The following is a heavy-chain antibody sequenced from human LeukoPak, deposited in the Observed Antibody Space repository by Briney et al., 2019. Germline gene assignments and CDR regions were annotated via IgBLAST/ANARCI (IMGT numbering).Heavy chain of an antibody. J-gene: IGHJ4*02. CDR2: IWYDGSNK. V-gene: IGHV3-33*06. Sequence: GGSLRLSCAASGFTFSSYGMHWVRQAPGKGLEWVAVIWYDGSNKYYADSVKGRFTISRDNSKNTLCLQMNSLRAEDTAVYYCAKEYSSGWSYDYWGQGTLVTVSS. CDR1: GFTFSSYG. D-gene: IGHD6-19*01. CDR3: AKEYSSGWSYDY.